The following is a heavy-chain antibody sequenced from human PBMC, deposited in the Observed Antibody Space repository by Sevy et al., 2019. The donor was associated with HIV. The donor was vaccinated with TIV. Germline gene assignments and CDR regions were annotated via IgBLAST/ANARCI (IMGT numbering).Heavy chain of an antibody. V-gene: IGHV1-2*02. J-gene: IGHJ4*02. Sequence: ASVKVSCKASGYTFTRYYMRWVRQAPGQGLEWMGWINPNSGATNYSQKFQGRVTMTRDTSITTAYMELSRLTSDDAAVYYCTVDRGSLRPEYFFDYWGQGTLVTVSS. CDR2: INPNSGAT. D-gene: IGHD3-16*01. CDR1: GYTFTRYY. CDR3: TVDRGSLRPEYFFDY.